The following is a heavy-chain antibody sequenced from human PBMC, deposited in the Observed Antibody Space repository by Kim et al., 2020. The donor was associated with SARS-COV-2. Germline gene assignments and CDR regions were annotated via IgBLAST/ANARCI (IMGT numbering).Heavy chain of an antibody. J-gene: IGHJ6*02. V-gene: IGHV3-33*01. CDR2: IWYDGSNK. D-gene: IGHD5-12*01. CDR1: GFTFSSYG. Sequence: GGSLRLSCAASGFTFSSYGMHWVRQAPGKGLEWVAVIWYDGSNKYYADSVKGRFTISRDNSKNTLYLQMNSLRAEDTAVYYCARSVSGAPIVATIPVYYYYGMDVWGQGTTVTVSS. CDR3: ARSVSGAPIVATIPVYYYYGMDV.